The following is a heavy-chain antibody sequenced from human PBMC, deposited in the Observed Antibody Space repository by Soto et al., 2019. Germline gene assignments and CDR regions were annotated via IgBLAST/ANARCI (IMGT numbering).Heavy chain of an antibody. CDR1: GCTLSGYA. D-gene: IGHD6-6*01. J-gene: IGHJ6*03. CDR3: ARRARPDFYYMDV. Sequence: EVQLAESGGALAQPGGSLRLSCAASGCTLSGYAMDWVRQAPGKGLEYVSGISSNGVGTYYANSVQGRFTISRDNSKNTVYLQMGSLRPEDMAVYYCARRARPDFYYMDVWGKGTTVTVSS. V-gene: IGHV3-64*01. CDR2: ISSNGVGT.